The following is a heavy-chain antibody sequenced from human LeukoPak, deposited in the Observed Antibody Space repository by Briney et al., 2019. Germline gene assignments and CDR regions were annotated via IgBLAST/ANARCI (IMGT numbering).Heavy chain of an antibody. CDR3: ARGASGSSSWYYFDY. D-gene: IGHD6-13*01. Sequence: PSETLSLTCAVSGGSISSGGYSWSWIRQPPGKGLEWIGHIYHSGSTYYNPSLKSRVTISVDRSKNQFSLKLSSVTAADTAVYYCARGASGSSSWYYFDYWGQGTLVTVSS. CDR2: IYHSGST. J-gene: IGHJ4*02. V-gene: IGHV4-30-2*01. CDR1: GGSISSGGYS.